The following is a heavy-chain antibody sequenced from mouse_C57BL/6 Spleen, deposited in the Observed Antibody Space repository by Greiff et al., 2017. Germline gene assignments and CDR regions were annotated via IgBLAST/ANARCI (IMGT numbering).Heavy chain of an antibody. Sequence: VQLKQSGPELVKPGASVKISCKASGYSFTGYYMNWVKQSPEKSLEWIGEINPSTGGTTYNQKFKAKATLTVDKSSSTAYMQLKSLTSEDSAVYYCARWLRYFDYWGQGTTLTVSS. CDR2: INPSTGGT. CDR1: GYSFTGYY. V-gene: IGHV1-42*01. CDR3: ARWLRYFDY. D-gene: IGHD3-2*02. J-gene: IGHJ2*01.